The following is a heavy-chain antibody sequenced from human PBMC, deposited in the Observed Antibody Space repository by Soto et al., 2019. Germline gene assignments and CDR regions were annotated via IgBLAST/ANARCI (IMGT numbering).Heavy chain of an antibody. D-gene: IGHD3-22*01. CDR3: AMIVQKDGSLLPNYYYGMDV. CDR2: IDYSGST. J-gene: IGHJ6*02. CDR1: GGSVRGGYYY. V-gene: IGHV4-61*01. Sequence: SETLSLTCTVSGGSVRGGYYYWSWIRQPPGKGLEWIGYIDYSGSTNYNPSLKSRVTMSIDTSKNQFSLKLSSVTAADTAVYYCAMIVQKDGSLLPNYYYGMDVWGQGTTVTRLL.